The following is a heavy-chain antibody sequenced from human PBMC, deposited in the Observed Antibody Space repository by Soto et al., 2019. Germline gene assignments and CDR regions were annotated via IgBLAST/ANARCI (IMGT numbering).Heavy chain of an antibody. CDR3: ARAPDYGGTYYFDY. D-gene: IGHD4-17*01. V-gene: IGHV4-31*03. CDR2: IYYSGST. Sequence: PSETLSLTCTVSGGSISSGGYYWSWIRQHPGKGLGWIGYIYYSGSTYYNPSLKSRVTISVDTSKNQFSLKLSSVTAADTAVYYCARAPDYGGTYYFDYWGQGTLVTVSS. CDR1: GGSISSGGYY. J-gene: IGHJ4*02.